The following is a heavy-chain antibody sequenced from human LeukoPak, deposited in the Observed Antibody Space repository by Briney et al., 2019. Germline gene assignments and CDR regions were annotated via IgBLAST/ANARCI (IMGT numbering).Heavy chain of an antibody. Sequence: PGGSLRLSCTASGFTFGDYAMSWVRQAPGKGLEWVGFIRSKAYGGTTEYAASVKGRFTISRDDSKSIAYLQMNSLKTEDTAVYYCTREGYDGGYELGAFDIWGQGTMVTVSS. V-gene: IGHV3-49*04. CDR1: GFTFGDYA. CDR2: IRSKAYGGTT. D-gene: IGHD5-12*01. J-gene: IGHJ3*02. CDR3: TREGYDGGYELGAFDI.